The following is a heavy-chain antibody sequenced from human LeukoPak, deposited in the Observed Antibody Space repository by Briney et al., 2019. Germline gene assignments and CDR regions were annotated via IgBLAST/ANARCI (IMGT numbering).Heavy chain of an antibody. V-gene: IGHV1-18*01. CDR1: GYTFTSYG. J-gene: IGHJ6*02. CDR3: ARDWYYDFWSGFPPDPYYYYGMDV. Sequence: ASVKVSCKASGYTFTSYGISWVRQAPGQGLEWMGWISAYNGNTNYAQKLQGRVTMTTDTSTSTAYMELRSLRSDDTAVYYCARDWYYDFWSGFPPDPYYYYGMDVWGQGTTVTVSS. CDR2: ISAYNGNT. D-gene: IGHD3-3*01.